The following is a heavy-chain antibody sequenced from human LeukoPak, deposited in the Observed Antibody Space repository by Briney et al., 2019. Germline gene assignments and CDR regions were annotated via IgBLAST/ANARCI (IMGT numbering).Heavy chain of an antibody. Sequence: GGSLRLSCAASGFTFEEYSMQWVRRPPGKGLEWVAVIRWDGGTTYYADSVKGRFTTSRDNAKNSLSLQLNSLRVEDTAVYYCARGHYDVLAASYKWTPDYWGQGTLVTVSS. D-gene: IGHD3-9*01. CDR3: ARGHYDVLAASYKWTPDY. J-gene: IGHJ4*02. CDR1: GFTFEEYS. CDR2: IRWDGGTT. V-gene: IGHV3-43*01.